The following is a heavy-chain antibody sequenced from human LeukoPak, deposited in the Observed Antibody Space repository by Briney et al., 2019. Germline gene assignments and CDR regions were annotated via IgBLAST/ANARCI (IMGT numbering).Heavy chain of an antibody. V-gene: IGHV1-18*01. D-gene: IGHD5-24*01. CDR3: ARDLGLDGYIPPDY. Sequence: ASVKVSCKISGYTLTELSMHWVRQAPGQGLEWMGWISAYNGNTNYAQKLQGRVTMTTDTSTSTAYMELRSLRSDDTAVYYCARDLGLDGYIPPDYWGQGTLVTVSS. CDR1: GYTLTELS. CDR2: ISAYNGNT. J-gene: IGHJ4*02.